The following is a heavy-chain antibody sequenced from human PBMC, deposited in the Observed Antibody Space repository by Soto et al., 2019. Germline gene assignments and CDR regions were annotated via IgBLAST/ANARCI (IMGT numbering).Heavy chain of an antibody. D-gene: IGHD2-15*01. CDR1: GFTFSSYG. CDR3: AKDWCSGGSCQDDY. V-gene: IGHV3-30*18. CDR2: ISYDGSNK. Sequence: QPGGSLRLSCAASGFTFSSYGMHWVRQAPGKGLEWVAVISYDGSNKYYADSVKGRFTISRDNSKNTLYLQMNSLRAEDTAVYYCAKDWCSGGSCQDDYWGQGTLVTVSS. J-gene: IGHJ4*02.